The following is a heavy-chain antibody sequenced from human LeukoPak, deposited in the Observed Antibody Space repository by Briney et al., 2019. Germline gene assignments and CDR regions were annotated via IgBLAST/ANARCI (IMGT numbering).Heavy chain of an antibody. CDR1: GYTFTNYA. CDR3: ARAYQHLGQLSLPGY. Sequence: GASVKVSRKASGYTFTNYAMNWVRQAPGQGLEWMGWINPKTGSPTYAQGFTGRFVFSLDTSVSTTYLQIIGLKAEDTAVYYCARAYQHLGQLSLPGYWGQGTLVTVSS. D-gene: IGHD3-16*02. V-gene: IGHV7-4-1*02. CDR2: INPKTGSP. J-gene: IGHJ4*02.